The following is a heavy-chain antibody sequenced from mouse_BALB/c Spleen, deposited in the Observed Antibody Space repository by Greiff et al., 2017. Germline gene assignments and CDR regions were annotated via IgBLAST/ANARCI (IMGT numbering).Heavy chain of an antibody. Sequence: VQLQQSGPELVKPGASVKVSCKASGYSFTDYNMYWVKQSHGKSLEWIGYIDPYNGGTSYNQKFKGKATLTADKSSSTAYMQLSSLASEDSAVYYCARLGYYGSSYGAMDYWGQGTSVTVSS. CDR1: GYSFTDYN. V-gene: IGHV1S135*01. CDR3: ARLGYYGSSYGAMDY. J-gene: IGHJ4*01. D-gene: IGHD1-1*01. CDR2: IDPYNGGT.